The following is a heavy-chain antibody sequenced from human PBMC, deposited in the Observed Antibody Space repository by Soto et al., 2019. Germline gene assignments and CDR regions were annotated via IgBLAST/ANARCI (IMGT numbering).Heavy chain of an antibody. CDR1: GYTFTSYG. CDR3: AQNYYDSSGYPIWFDP. D-gene: IGHD3-22*01. J-gene: IGHJ5*02. CDR2: ISAYNGNT. Sequence: ASVKVSCKASGYTFTSYGISWVRQAPGQGLEWMGWISAYNGNTNYAQKLQGRVTMTTDTSTSTAYMELRSLRSDDTALFYCAQNYYDSSGYPIWFDPWGQGTLVTVSS. V-gene: IGHV1-18*01.